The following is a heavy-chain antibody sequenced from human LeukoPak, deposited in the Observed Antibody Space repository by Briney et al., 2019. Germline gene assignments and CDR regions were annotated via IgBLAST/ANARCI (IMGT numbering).Heavy chain of an antibody. J-gene: IGHJ4*02. Sequence: GRSLRLSCAASGFTFSSYAMHWVRQAPGKGLEWVAVISYDGSNKYYADPVKGRFTISRDNSKNTLYLQMNSLRAEDTAVYYCARDRAGKYFDYWGQGTLVTVSS. CDR1: GFTFSSYA. D-gene: IGHD3-10*01. V-gene: IGHV3-30*04. CDR3: ARDRAGKYFDY. CDR2: ISYDGSNK.